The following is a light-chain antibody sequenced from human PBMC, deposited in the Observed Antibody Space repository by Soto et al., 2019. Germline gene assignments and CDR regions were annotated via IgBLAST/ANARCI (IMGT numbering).Light chain of an antibody. V-gene: IGLV2-14*01. CDR2: DVS. CDR1: SSDVGGYNY. Sequence: QSVLTQPSSVSVSPGQSITISCTGTSSDVGGYNYVYWYQQHPGKAPKLMIYDVSNRPSGVSNRFSGSKSGNTASLTISGLQAEDEADYYCSSYTSSSTLYVFGTGTKVTVL. J-gene: IGLJ1*01. CDR3: SSYTSSSTLYV.